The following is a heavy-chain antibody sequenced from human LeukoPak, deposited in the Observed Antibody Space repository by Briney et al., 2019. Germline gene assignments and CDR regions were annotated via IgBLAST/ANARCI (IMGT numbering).Heavy chain of an antibody. V-gene: IGHV4-34*01. Sequence: TSETLSLTCAVYGGSFSGYYWSWIRQPPGKGLEWIGEINHRGSTNYNPSLKSRVTISEDTSKNQFSLKLSSVTAADTAVFYCARSTYNSQYYFDYWGQGTLVTVSS. CDR3: ARSTYNSQYYFDY. D-gene: IGHD1-20*01. J-gene: IGHJ4*02. CDR1: GGSFSGYY. CDR2: INHRGST.